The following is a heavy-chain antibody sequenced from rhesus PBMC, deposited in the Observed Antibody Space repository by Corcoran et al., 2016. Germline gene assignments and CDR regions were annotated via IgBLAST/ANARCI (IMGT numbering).Heavy chain of an antibody. CDR2: ISYSGSS. V-gene: IGHV4-127*01. Sequence: QVQLQESGPGLVKPSETLSLPCAVSGYSISSGYGWSWIRQPPGKGLEWIGYISYSGSSYYTPSFKSRVTISIDTSKNQFSLKLSSVTAADTAVYYCARVDSSGWSFGGQGVLVTVSS. J-gene: IGHJ4*01. CDR1: GYSISSGYG. CDR3: ARVDSSGWSF. D-gene: IGHD6S26*01.